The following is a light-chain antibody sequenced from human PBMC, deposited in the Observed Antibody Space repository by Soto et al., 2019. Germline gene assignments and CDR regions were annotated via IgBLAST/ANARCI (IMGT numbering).Light chain of an antibody. CDR3: QQYKSWPPLT. V-gene: IGKV3-15*01. J-gene: IGKJ1*01. CDR1: QTVSTN. CDR2: GAS. Sequence: EIVMTQSPDTLSVSPGDRATLSCRASQTVSTNLAWYQQKPGQAPRLLIYGASTRATGVPDRFSGSGSRTEFTLTISSLQSEDFAVYYCQQYKSWPPLTFGQGTKVKIK.